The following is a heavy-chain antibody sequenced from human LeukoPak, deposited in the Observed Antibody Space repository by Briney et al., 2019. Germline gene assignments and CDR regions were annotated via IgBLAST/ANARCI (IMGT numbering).Heavy chain of an antibody. Sequence: GGSLRLSCAASGFIFSSYAMNWVRQAPGKGLEWVAAISNDGSNKYYADSVKGRFTVSRDNYRNTVYLQMNSLRVEDTAVYYCAGANRYAAAATGCYFDYWGQGTLVPVSS. CDR3: AGANRYAAAATGCYFDY. D-gene: IGHD3-16*02. J-gene: IGHJ4*02. CDR2: ISNDGSNK. V-gene: IGHV3-30-3*01. CDR1: GFIFSSYA.